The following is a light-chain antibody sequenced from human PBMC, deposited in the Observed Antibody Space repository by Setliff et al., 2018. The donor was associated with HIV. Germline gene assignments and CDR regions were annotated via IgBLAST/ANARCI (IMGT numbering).Light chain of an antibody. V-gene: IGLV2-11*01. Sequence: QSVLAQPASVSGSPGQSITISCTGISSDVGGYYSVSWYQQHPGKAPKLMIYDVSERPSGVPDRFSGSKSGNTASLTISGPQAEDEADYYCCSYAGSYTYGFGTGTKVTVL. J-gene: IGLJ1*01. CDR1: SSDVGGYYS. CDR2: DVS. CDR3: CSYAGSYTYG.